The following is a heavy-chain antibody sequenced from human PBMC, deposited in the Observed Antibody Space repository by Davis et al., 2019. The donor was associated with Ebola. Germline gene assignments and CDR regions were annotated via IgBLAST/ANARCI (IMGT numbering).Heavy chain of an antibody. CDR3: ARVPAAIRDYYYGMDV. D-gene: IGHD2-2*02. CDR2: ISAYNGNT. Sequence: ASVKVSCKASGGTFSSYAISWVRQAPGQGLEWMGWISAYNGNTNYAQKLQGRVTMTTDTSTSTAYMELSSLRSEDTAVYYCARVPAAIRDYYYGMDVWGQGTTVTVSS. V-gene: IGHV1-18*01. CDR1: GGTFSSYA. J-gene: IGHJ6*02.